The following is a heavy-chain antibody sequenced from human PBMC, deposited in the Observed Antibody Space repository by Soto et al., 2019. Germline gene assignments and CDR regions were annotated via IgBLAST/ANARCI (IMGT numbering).Heavy chain of an antibody. V-gene: IGHV3-33*01. J-gene: IGHJ4*02. CDR1: GFTFSSYG. CDR2: IWYDGSNK. D-gene: IGHD3-22*01. Sequence: GGSLRLSCAASGFTFSSYGMHWVRQAPGKELEWVAVIWYDGSNKYYADYVKGRFTISRDNSKNTLYLQMNSLRAEDTAVYYCAREISAISYYYDSSGYIDYWGQGTLVTHSS. CDR3: AREISAISYYYDSSGYIDY.